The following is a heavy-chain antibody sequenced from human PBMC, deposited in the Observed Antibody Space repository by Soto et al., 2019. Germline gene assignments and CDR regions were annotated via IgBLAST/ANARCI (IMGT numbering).Heavy chain of an antibody. J-gene: IGHJ4*02. D-gene: IGHD1-1*01. CDR2: IYHSGTN. CDR3: ARGPSNDAYLDY. Sequence: QVQLQESGPQLVKPSGTLSLTCAVSGASISTNNWWTWVRQTPGTGLEWIGEIYHSGTNNYNPSLKSRVTISIDKANNHFSLNLRYVTAADTAVYYCARGPSNDAYLDYWGQGTLVTVSS. V-gene: IGHV4-4*02. CDR1: GASISTNNW.